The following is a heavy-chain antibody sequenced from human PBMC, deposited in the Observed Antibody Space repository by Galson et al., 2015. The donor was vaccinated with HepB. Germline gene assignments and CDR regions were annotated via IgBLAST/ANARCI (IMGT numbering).Heavy chain of an antibody. CDR3: TKVSGYIPTTSPPDY. V-gene: IGHV3-49*03. CDR2: IKSKGFGGTT. D-gene: IGHD3-22*01. J-gene: IGHJ4*02. CDR1: GFTFSDYA. Sequence: SLRLSCAASGFTFSDYAMSWFRQAPGKGLEWVGFIKSKGFGGTTEYAASVKGRFTISRDDSKNIAYLQMNSLKTEDTAMYYCTKVSGYIPTTSPPDYWGQGTWSPSPQ.